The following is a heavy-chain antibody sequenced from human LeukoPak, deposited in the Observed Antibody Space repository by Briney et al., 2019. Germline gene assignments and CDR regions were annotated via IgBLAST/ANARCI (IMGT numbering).Heavy chain of an antibody. CDR3: TTDFSGPVVVTGD. V-gene: IGHV3-15*01. J-gene: IGHJ4*02. Sequence: GGSLRLSCAASGFTFSNAWMSWVRQAPGKWLEWVGRIKSKTDGGTTDYAAPVEGRFTISRDDSKNTLYLQMNSLKTEDTAVYYCTTDFSGPVVVTGDWGQGTLVTVSS. D-gene: IGHD2-21*02. CDR2: IKSKTDGGTT. CDR1: GFTFSNAW.